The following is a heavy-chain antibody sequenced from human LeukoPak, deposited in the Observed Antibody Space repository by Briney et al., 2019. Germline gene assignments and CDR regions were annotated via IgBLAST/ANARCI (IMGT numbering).Heavy chain of an antibody. CDR1: GGSFSIYY. Sequence: SETLSLTCTVSGGSFSIYYWSWIRQPPGKGLEWIGSIYYSGSTYYNPSLKSRVTISVDTSKNQFSLKLSSVTAADTAVYYCARHPSIYYDSSGYYDYWGQGTLVTVSS. CDR2: IYYSGST. V-gene: IGHV4-59*08. D-gene: IGHD3-22*01. CDR3: ARHPSIYYDSSGYYDY. J-gene: IGHJ4*02.